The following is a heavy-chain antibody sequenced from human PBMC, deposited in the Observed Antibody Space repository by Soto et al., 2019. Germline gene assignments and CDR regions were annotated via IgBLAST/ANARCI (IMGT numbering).Heavy chain of an antibody. CDR1: GYTFTNYG. V-gene: IGHV1-18*01. D-gene: IGHD3-16*01. CDR3: ARDIDYDVDF. J-gene: IGHJ4*02. Sequence: QVQLVQSGVEVKKPGASVKVSCKTSGYTFTNYGVSWVRQAPGQGLEWVGWINAYNGHTNYAQNCQGRVTITTETSTTTDYMDLRSLKSDDTAVYYCARDIDYDVDFWGQGTLVTVSS. CDR2: INAYNGHT.